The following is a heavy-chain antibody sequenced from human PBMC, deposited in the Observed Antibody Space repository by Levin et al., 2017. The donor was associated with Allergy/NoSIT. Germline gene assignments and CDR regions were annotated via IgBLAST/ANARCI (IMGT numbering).Heavy chain of an antibody. CDR2: TSYDGTNN. V-gene: IGHV3-30*04. Sequence: PGGSLRLSCAASGFTFSSYAMHWVRQAAGKGLEWVAVTSYDGTNNYYADSVKGRFTISRDNSKNTLDLQMNGLRAEDTAVYYCTRPVLEWFTNAAFDSWGQGTLVTVSS. CDR3: TRPVLEWFTNAAFDS. CDR1: GFTFSSYA. J-gene: IGHJ4*02. D-gene: IGHD3-3*01.